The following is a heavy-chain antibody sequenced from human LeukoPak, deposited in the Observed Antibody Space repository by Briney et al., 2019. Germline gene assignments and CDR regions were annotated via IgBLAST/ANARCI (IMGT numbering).Heavy chain of an antibody. CDR3: ARGGFGEFKIWGPVDY. J-gene: IGHJ4*02. CDR1: GGTFSSYA. Sequence: SVNVSCKASGGTFSSYAISWVRQAPGQGLEWMGGIIPIFGTANYAQKFQGRVTITADKSTSTAYMELSSLRSEDTAVYYCARGGFGEFKIWGPVDYWGQGTLVTVSS. CDR2: IIPIFGTA. V-gene: IGHV1-69*06. D-gene: IGHD3-10*01.